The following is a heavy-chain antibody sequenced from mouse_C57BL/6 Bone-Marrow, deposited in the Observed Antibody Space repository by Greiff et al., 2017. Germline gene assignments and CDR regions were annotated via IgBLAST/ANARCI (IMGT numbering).Heavy chain of an antibody. Sequence: EVKVEESGEGLVKPGGSLKLSCAASGFTFSSYAMSWVRQTPEKRLEWVAYISSGGDYIYYADTVKGRFTISRDNARNTLYLHMSSLKSEDTAMYYCTREGNYDYFDYWGQGTTLTVSS. J-gene: IGHJ2*01. CDR1: GFTFSSYA. CDR3: TREGNYDYFDY. V-gene: IGHV5-9-1*02. D-gene: IGHD2-1*01. CDR2: ISSGGDYI.